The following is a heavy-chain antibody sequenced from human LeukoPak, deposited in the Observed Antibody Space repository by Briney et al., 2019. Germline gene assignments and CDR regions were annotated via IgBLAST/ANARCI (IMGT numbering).Heavy chain of an antibody. CDR3: ARTIRYFDCLPLDY. CDR1: GFTFSSYW. V-gene: IGHV3-74*01. J-gene: IGHJ4*02. D-gene: IGHD3-9*01. Sequence: GGSLRLSCAASGFTFSSYWMHWVRQAPGKGLVWVSRINSDGSSTSYADSVKGRFTISRDNANNTLYLQMNSLRAEDTAVYYCARTIRYFDCLPLDYWGQGTLVTVSS. CDR2: INSDGSST.